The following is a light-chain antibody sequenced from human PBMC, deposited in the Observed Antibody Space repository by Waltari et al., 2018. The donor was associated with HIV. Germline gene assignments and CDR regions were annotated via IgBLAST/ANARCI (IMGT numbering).Light chain of an antibody. CDR1: SSDIGGHNF. Sequence: QSALTQPASVSGSPGQSITISCTGASSDIGGHNFVSWYQTHPGKAPTPMIYGVSNRASAVSKRCSGSKVGKNACLTISGLRAEDEADYYCSSYTSSSTLFVFGTGTKVTVL. V-gene: IGLV2-14*01. CDR3: SSYTSSSTLFV. J-gene: IGLJ1*01. CDR2: GVS.